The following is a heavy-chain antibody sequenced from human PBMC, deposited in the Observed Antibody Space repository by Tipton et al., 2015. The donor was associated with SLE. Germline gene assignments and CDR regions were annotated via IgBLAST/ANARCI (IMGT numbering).Heavy chain of an antibody. V-gene: IGHV3-15*01. D-gene: IGHD4-17*01. CDR1: GFTFSSYW. CDR3: TTGSLTVTTGAEDH. CDR2: IRSHGGTA. Sequence: GSLRLSCAASGFTFSSYWMHWVRQAPGRGLEWVGRIRSHGGTADYVAAVKGRFTILRADTGNILYLQMNSLKSEDTAIYYCTTGSLTVTTGAEDHWGPGTLVTVSS. J-gene: IGHJ4*02.